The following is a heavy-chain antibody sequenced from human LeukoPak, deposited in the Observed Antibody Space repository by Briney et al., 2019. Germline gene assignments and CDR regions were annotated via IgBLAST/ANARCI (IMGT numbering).Heavy chain of an antibody. J-gene: IGHJ4*02. Sequence: GGSLRLSCVASGFTFSSYAMHWVRQAPGKGLEYVSAISSNGGSTYYANSVKGRFTISRDNSKNTLYLQMGSLRAEDMAVYYCARGYSSSWYFHQYYFDYWGQGTLVTVSS. CDR1: GFTFSSYA. CDR2: ISSNGGST. CDR3: ARGYSSSWYFHQYYFDY. V-gene: IGHV3-64*01. D-gene: IGHD6-13*01.